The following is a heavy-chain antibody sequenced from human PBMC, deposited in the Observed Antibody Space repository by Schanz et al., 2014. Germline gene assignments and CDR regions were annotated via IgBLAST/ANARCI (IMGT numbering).Heavy chain of an antibody. D-gene: IGHD6-19*01. CDR3: ARPPISVAARLADS. CDR2: IDYAGST. Sequence: EVQVVESGGGLVQPGGSLRLSCAVSGFTVSANYMIWVLQPPGKGLERVSLIDYAGSTNYADSVKGRMTVSRDTSKNALFLQRNSLRAEDTAVYYYARPPISVAARLADSWGQGILVAVSS. V-gene: IGHV3-66*01. CDR1: GFTVSANY. J-gene: IGHJ5*01.